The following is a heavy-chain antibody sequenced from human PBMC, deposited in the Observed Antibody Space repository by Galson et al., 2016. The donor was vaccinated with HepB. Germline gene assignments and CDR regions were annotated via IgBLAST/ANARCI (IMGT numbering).Heavy chain of an antibody. V-gene: IGHV3-23*01. J-gene: IGHJ3*02. Sequence: SLRLSCAASGLTFRSYAFSWLRQAPGKGLEWVSVSASGDITYYAHSVKGWFTISRDKSKNTLFLNMISLRAEDTASYYCASHLGGSSLDPFDIWGRGTMVTVSS. D-gene: IGHD3-16*01. CDR3: ASHLGGSSLDPFDI. CDR1: GLTFRSYA. CDR2: SASGDIT.